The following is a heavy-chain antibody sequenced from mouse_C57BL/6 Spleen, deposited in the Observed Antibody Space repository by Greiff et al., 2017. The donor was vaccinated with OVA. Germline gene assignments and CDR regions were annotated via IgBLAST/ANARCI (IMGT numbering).Heavy chain of an antibody. Sequence: VQLQQSGAELVKPGASVKLSCKASGYTFTSYWITWVKQRPGQGLEWIGDIYPGSGSTNYNEKFKGKATLTVDTSSSTAYMQLSSLTSEDSAVYYCARDGSSYGGAMDYWGQGTSVTVSS. CDR1: GYTFTSYW. CDR3: ARDGSSYGGAMDY. J-gene: IGHJ4*01. D-gene: IGHD1-1*01. V-gene: IGHV1-55*01. CDR2: IYPGSGST.